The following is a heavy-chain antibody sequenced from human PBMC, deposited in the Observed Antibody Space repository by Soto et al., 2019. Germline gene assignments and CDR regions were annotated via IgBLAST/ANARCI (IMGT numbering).Heavy chain of an antibody. CDR3: VRGGFAYGYLDY. D-gene: IGHD3-10*01. CDR1: SCTFSSYG. J-gene: IGHJ4*01. CDR2: ISTYNVDT. V-gene: IGHV1-18*01. Sequence: GASVKVSCKTSSCTFSSYGMVWVRQASGQGLEWMGWISTYNVDTKYADKFQGRLTMSSDTYTIAAFMELRRLRSDDTAVYYCVRGGFAYGYLDYWG.